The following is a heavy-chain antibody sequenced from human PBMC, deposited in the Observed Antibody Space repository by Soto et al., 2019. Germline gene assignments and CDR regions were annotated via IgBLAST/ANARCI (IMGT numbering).Heavy chain of an antibody. V-gene: IGHV2-5*02. CDR3: THRDGSLSWSDS. D-gene: IGHD3-16*01. J-gene: IGHJ5*01. CDR2: IYWDDDK. Sequence: QITLKESGPTLVKPTQILTLTCTFSGFSLTTSGEGVGWIRQPPGKALEWLAIIYWDDDKRYSPSLSNRLTITKDTSKKQVALTISNIDPADTATYYCTHRDGSLSWSDSWGQGTLVTVSS. CDR1: GFSLTTSGEG.